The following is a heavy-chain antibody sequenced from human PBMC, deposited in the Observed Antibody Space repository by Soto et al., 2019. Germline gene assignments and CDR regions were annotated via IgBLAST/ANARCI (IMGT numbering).Heavy chain of an antibody. V-gene: IGHV4-4*07. Sequence: SETLSLTCTVSCGSISSYYWSWIRQPAGKGLEWIGRIYTSGSTNYNPSLKSRVTMSVDTSKNQFSLKLSSVTAADTAVYYCAGLDYYDSSGYIYYYGMDVWGQGTTVTVSS. J-gene: IGHJ6*02. CDR1: CGSISSYY. CDR2: IYTSGST. CDR3: AGLDYYDSSGYIYYYGMDV. D-gene: IGHD3-22*01.